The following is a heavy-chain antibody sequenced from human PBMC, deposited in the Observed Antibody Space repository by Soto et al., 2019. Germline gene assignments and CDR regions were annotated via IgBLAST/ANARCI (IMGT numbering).Heavy chain of an antibody. CDR3: VRGGYSNYFDY. J-gene: IGHJ4*02. V-gene: IGHV4-30-2*01. CDR1: GGSISSGGYS. D-gene: IGHD4-4*01. Sequence: NPSETLSLTCAVSGGSISSGGYSWSWIRQPPGKDLEWIGYIYHSGSTYYNPSLKSRVTMSVGRSKNQFSLKLSSVTAADTAVYYCVRGGYSNYFDYWGQGTLVTVSS. CDR2: IYHSGST.